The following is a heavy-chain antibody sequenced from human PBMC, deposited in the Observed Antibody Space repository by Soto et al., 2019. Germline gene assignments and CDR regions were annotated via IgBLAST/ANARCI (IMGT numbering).Heavy chain of an antibody. CDR2: ISSTTNYI. J-gene: IGHJ4*02. V-gene: IGHV3-21*01. CDR3: ARESEDLTSNFDY. CDR1: GFTFTRYS. Sequence: GGSLRLSCAASGFTFTRYSMNWVRQAPGKGLEWVSSISSTTNYIYYADSMKGRFTVSRDNTKNSVYLEMNSLSAEDTAVYYCARESEDLTSNFDYWGQGTLVTVSS.